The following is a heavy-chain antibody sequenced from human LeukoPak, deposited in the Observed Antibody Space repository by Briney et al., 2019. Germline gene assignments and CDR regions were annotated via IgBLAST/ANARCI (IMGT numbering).Heavy chain of an antibody. Sequence: GGCLRLSCAASGFTFRSYAMSWVRQAPGKGLEWVSTIGGSGGSTYYADSVKGRFTISRDNSKTTLYLQMNSLRAEDTAVYYCAKDRPSYPWGQGTLVTVSS. CDR1: GFTFRSYA. J-gene: IGHJ5*02. V-gene: IGHV3-23*01. CDR2: IGGSGGST. CDR3: AKDRPSYP.